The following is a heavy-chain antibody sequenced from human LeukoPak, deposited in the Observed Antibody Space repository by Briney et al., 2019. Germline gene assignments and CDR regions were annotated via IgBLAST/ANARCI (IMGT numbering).Heavy chain of an antibody. J-gene: IGHJ6*03. Sequence: SETQSLTCTVSGGSISSYYWSWIRQPAGKGLEWIGRIYTSGSTNYNPSLKSRVTMSVDTSKNQFSLKLSSVTAADTAVYYCAREIFYDILSNYYYYMDVWGKGTTVTISS. CDR3: AREIFYDILSNYYYYMDV. CDR1: GGSISSYY. D-gene: IGHD3-9*01. V-gene: IGHV4-4*07. CDR2: IYTSGST.